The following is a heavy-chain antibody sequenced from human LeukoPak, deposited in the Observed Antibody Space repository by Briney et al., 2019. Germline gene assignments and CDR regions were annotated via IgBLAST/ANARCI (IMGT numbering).Heavy chain of an antibody. CDR3: ARESIIPAARGDY. CDR2: INPNSGGT. CDR1: GYTFTGYF. V-gene: IGHV1-2*02. J-gene: IGHJ4*02. Sequence: EASVKVSCKASGYTFTGYFIHWVRQVPGQGLEWMGWINPNSGGTNYAQKFQGRVTMTRDTSTNTAYMELSRLRSDDTAIYYCARESIIPAARGDYWGQGTLVTVSS. D-gene: IGHD2-2*01.